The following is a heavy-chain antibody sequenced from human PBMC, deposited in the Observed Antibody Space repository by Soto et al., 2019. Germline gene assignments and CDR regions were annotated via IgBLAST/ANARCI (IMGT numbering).Heavy chain of an antibody. Sequence: EVKVVESGGDLVQPGGSLKLSCAASGFTFSGSEMHWVRQASGKGLEWVGHIRTKANSYATAYAASVKGRFTISRDDLKTMVYLEMNSLRTEDTALYYCIRAAAGLDPWGQGTLVTVSS. D-gene: IGHD6-13*01. V-gene: IGHV3-73*01. CDR3: IRAAAGLDP. J-gene: IGHJ5*02. CDR2: IRTKANSYAT. CDR1: GFTFSGSE.